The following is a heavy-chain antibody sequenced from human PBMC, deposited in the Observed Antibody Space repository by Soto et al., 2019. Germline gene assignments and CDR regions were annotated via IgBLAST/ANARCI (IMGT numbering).Heavy chain of an antibody. CDR3: ARPSRQWLVLGFDY. CDR2: IIPIFGTA. V-gene: IGHV1-69*13. D-gene: IGHD6-19*01. CDR1: GGTFSSYA. Sequence: SVKVSCKASGGTFSSYAINWVRQAPGQGLEWMGGIIPIFGTANYAQKFQGRVTITADESTSTAYMELSSLRSEDTAVYYCARPSRQWLVLGFDYWGQGTLVNVSS. J-gene: IGHJ4*02.